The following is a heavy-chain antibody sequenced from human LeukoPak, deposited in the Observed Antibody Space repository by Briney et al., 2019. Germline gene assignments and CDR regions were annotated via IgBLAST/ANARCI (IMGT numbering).Heavy chain of an antibody. V-gene: IGHV3-23*01. CDR1: GFTVSTYA. D-gene: IGHD6-19*01. Sequence: GGFLRLSCAASGFTVSTYAMSWVRQAPGKGLEWVSAITGSGGSTYYADSVKGRFTISRDNSKNTLYLQMNSLRAEDTAVYYRAKDQGDYSSGWSIFDYWGQGSLVTVSS. J-gene: IGHJ4*02. CDR2: ITGSGGST. CDR3: AKDQGDYSSGWSIFDY.